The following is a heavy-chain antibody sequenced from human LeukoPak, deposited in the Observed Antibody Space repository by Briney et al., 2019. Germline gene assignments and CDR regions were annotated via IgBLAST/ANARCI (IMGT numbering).Heavy chain of an antibody. CDR1: GGSISSYY. D-gene: IGHD6-25*01. CDR3: AREDPGIAATNAFDI. Sequence: SETLSLTCTVSGGSISSYYWSWIRQPPGKGLEWIGYIYYSGSTNYNPSLKSRVTISVDTSKNQFSLKLSSVTAADTAVYYCAREDPGIAATNAFDIWGQGTMVTVSS. V-gene: IGHV4-59*01. J-gene: IGHJ3*02. CDR2: IYYSGST.